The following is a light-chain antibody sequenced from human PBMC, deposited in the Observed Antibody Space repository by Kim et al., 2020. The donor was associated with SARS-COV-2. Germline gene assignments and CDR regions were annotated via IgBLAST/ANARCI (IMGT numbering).Light chain of an antibody. Sequence: QSALTQPRSVSGSPGQSVTISCTGTSSDVGGYDYVSWYQQHPGKAPKLMISDVSKRPSGVPDRFSGSKSGNTASLTISGLQAEDEADYYCCSYAGRYIWVFGGGTQLTVL. CDR2: DVS. CDR1: SSDVGGYDY. V-gene: IGLV2-11*01. J-gene: IGLJ3*02. CDR3: CSYAGRYIWV.